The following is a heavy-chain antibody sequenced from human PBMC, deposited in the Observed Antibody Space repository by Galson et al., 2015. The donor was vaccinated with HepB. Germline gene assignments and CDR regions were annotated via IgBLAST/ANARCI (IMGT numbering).Heavy chain of an antibody. CDR1: EDSVSSNSAA. J-gene: IGHJ3*02. V-gene: IGHV6-1*01. CDR2: TYYRSKWSN. Sequence: CAISEDSVSSNSAAWNWIRQSPSRGLEWLGRTYYRSKWSNDYAVSVKSRITINPDASKNQSSLQLNSVTPEDTAVYFCARVRTPHYAFDIWGQGTMVTVSS. CDR3: ARVRTPHYAFDI.